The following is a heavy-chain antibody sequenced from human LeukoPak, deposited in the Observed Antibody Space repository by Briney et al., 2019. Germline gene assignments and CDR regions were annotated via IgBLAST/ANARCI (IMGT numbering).Heavy chain of an antibody. CDR2: ISSDGGST. J-gene: IGHJ4*02. V-gene: IGHV3-23*01. CDR1: EFTFSSYA. D-gene: IGHD2-8*01. Sequence: GGSLRLSCAASEFTFSSYAMSWVRQAPGKGLEWVSAISSDGGSTYYADSVRGRFTISRDNSKNTVYLEMNSLRPEDTALYYCAGGSDTNYWGQGTLVTVSS. CDR3: AGGSDTNY.